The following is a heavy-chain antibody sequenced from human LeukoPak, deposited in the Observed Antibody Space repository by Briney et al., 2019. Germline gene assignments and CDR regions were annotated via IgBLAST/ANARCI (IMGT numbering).Heavy chain of an antibody. V-gene: IGHV1-69*06. Sequence: SVKVSCKASGGTFSSYAISWVRQAPGQGLEWMGGIIPIFGTANYAQKFQGRVTMTEDTSTDTAYMELSSLRSEDTAVYYCATLPDFDYWGQGTLVTVSS. CDR1: GGTFSSYA. CDR2: IIPIFGTA. CDR3: ATLPDFDY. J-gene: IGHJ4*02.